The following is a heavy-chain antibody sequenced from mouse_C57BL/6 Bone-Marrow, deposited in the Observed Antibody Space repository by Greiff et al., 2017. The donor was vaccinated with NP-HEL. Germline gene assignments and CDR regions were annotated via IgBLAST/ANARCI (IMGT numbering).Heavy chain of an antibody. J-gene: IGHJ3*01. CDR2: IWSGGST. CDR1: GFSLTSYG. D-gene: IGHD2-2*01. CDR3: ARRDGYDVGFAY. V-gene: IGHV2-2*01. Sequence: VKLVESGPGLVQPSQSLSITCTVSGFSLTSYGVHWVRQSPGKGLEWLGVIWSGGSTDYNAAFISRLSISKDNSKSQVFFKMNSLQADDTAIYYCARRDGYDVGFAYWGQGTLVTVSA.